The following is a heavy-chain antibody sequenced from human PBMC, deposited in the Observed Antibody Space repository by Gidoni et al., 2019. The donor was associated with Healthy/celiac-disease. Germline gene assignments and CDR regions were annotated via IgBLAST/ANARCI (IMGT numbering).Heavy chain of an antibody. J-gene: IGHJ1*01. D-gene: IGHD4-4*01. V-gene: IGHV4-59*01. CDR2: IYYSGST. Sequence: QVQLQESGPGLVKPSETLSITCTVSGGSISSYYWSWIRQPPGKGLEWIGYIYYSGSTNYNPSLKSRVTISVDTSKNQFSLKLSSVTAADTAVYYCASQTTVTYAEYFQHWGQGTLVTVSS. CDR1: GGSISSYY. CDR3: ASQTTVTYAEYFQH.